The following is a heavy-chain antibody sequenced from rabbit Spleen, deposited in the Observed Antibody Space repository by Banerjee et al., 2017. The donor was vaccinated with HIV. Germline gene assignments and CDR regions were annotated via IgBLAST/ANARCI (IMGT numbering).Heavy chain of an antibody. J-gene: IGHJ4*01. D-gene: IGHD4-1*01. CDR3: ARDLAGVIGWNFYL. V-gene: IGHV1S40*01. Sequence: QSLEESGGGLVQPEGSLALTCKASGFSFSSIDYICWFRQAPGKGLEWISCIAGSSSGFTYSATWAKGRFTISTTSSTTVTLQMTSLTVADTATYFCARDLAGVIGWNFYLWGQGTLVTVS. CDR2: IAGSSSGFT. CDR1: GFSFSSIDY.